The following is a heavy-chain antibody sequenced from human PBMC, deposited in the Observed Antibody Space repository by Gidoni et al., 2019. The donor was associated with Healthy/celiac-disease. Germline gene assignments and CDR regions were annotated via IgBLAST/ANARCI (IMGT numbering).Heavy chain of an antibody. CDR1: GFTFSSYA. V-gene: IGHV3-23*01. Sequence: EVQLLESGGGLVQPGGSLSLSCAASGFTFSSYAMSWVRQAPGKGLEWVSAISGSGGSTYYADSVKGRFTISRDNSKNTLYLQMNSLRAEDTAVYYCADDSSGWSGFDYWGQGTLVTVSS. CDR3: ADDSSGWSGFDY. J-gene: IGHJ4*02. D-gene: IGHD6-19*01. CDR2: ISGSGGST.